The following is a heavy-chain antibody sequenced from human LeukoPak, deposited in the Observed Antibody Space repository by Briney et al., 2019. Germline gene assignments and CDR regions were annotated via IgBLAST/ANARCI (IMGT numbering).Heavy chain of an antibody. CDR1: GYTFTNYC. D-gene: IGHD2-2*01. CDR3: ASGPHCSSTSCYFSGYYFDY. CDR2: IDPNTGGT. J-gene: IGHJ4*02. Sequence: ASVKVSCKTSGYTFTNYCIHWVRQAPGQGLEWMGRIDPNTGGTKSAKNFQGRVTMTRDTSISTAYMALSGLRSDDTAVYYCASGPHCSSTSCYFSGYYFDYWGQGTLVTVSS. V-gene: IGHV1-2*06.